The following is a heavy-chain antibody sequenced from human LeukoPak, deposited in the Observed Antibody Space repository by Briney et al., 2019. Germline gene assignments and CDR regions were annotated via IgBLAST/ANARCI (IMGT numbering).Heavy chain of an antibody. CDR1: GGSISRYY. CDR3: ARPYYYDSRIDP. Sequence: SETLSLTCTVSGGSISRYYWSWIRQPPGKGLEWIGYIYYTGSTNYNPSLKSRVTISIDTSKNQLSLKLSSVTAADTAVYYCARPYYYDSRIDPWGQGILVTVSS. CDR2: IYYTGST. D-gene: IGHD3-22*01. J-gene: IGHJ5*02. V-gene: IGHV4-59*08.